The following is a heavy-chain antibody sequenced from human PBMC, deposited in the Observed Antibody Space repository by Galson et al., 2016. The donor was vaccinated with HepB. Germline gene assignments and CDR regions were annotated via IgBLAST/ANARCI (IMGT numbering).Heavy chain of an antibody. D-gene: IGHD3-16*01. J-gene: IGHJ4*02. CDR3: VRDLGGAFDY. CDR2: ISNDGSNK. Sequence: SLRLSCAASGFGFRLYGMHWVHQAPGKGLEWVAVISNDGSNKYYADSVKGRFTISRDTSRNTLYLRMDSLTVEDTAVYFCVRDLGGAFDYWGPGTLVTVSS. V-gene: IGHV3-30*03. CDR1: GFGFRLYG.